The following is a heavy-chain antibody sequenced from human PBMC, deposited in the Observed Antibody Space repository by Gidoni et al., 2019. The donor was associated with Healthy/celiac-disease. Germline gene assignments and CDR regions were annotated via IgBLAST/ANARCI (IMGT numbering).Heavy chain of an antibody. CDR2: IIPIFGTA. Sequence: QVQLVKSGAEVKKPGSSVKVSCKASGGTFSSDAISWVRQAPGQGLEWMGGIIPIFGTANYAQKFQVRVTITADESTSTAYMELSSLRSEDTAVYYCARDTRPYYYGSGPYYYYGMDVWGQGTTVTVSS. D-gene: IGHD3-10*01. J-gene: IGHJ6*02. V-gene: IGHV1-69*01. CDR1: GGTFSSDA. CDR3: ARDTRPYYYGSGPYYYYGMDV.